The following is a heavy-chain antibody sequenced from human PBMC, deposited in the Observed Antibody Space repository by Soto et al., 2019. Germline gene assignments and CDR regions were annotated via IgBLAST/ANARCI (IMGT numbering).Heavy chain of an antibody. Sequence: PWETLSLTCAVYGGSFRGYYWTWIRQPPGKGLEWIGEINHSGSTKYNPSLKSRVTISVDTSKNQFSLKLSSVTAADTALYYCARGQDFWSGYPFDYWGQGILVTVSS. D-gene: IGHD3-3*01. V-gene: IGHV4-34*01. CDR3: ARGQDFWSGYPFDY. CDR1: GGSFRGYY. J-gene: IGHJ4*02. CDR2: INHSGST.